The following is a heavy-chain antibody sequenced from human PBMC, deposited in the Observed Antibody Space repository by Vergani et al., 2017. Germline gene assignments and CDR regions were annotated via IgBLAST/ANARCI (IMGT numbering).Heavy chain of an antibody. D-gene: IGHD2-2*01. V-gene: IGHV5-51*01. CDR3: ARRFDRYCSSTSCYPTPHWYFDL. J-gene: IGHJ2*01. CDR2: IYPGDSDT. CDR1: GYSFTSYW. Sequence: EVQLVQSGAEVKKPGESLKISCKGSGYSFTSYWIGWVRQMPGKGLEWMGIIYPGDSDTRYSPSFQGQVTISADKSIRTAYLQWSSLKASDTAMYYCARRFDRYCSSTSCYPTPHWYFDLWGRGTLVTVSS.